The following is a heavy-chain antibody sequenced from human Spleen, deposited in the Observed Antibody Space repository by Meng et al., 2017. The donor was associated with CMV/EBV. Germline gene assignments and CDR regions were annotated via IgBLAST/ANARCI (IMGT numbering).Heavy chain of an antibody. J-gene: IGHJ4*02. V-gene: IGHV3-21*01. CDR2: ISSSGHNR. D-gene: IGHD3-10*01. CDR1: GFTFSSYA. Sequence: GESLKISCASSGFTFSSYAMHWVRQAPGKGLEWVSSISSSGHNRYDADSLKGRITVSRDNSKNSVYLEINILRADDTAVYYCARDGGHACGSGLDYWGQGTLVTVSS. CDR3: ARDGGHACGSGLDY.